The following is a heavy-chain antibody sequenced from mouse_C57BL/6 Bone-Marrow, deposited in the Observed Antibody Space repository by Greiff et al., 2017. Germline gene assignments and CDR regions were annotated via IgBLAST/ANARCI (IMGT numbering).Heavy chain of an antibody. CDR3: SSCDGNYFDV. V-gene: IGHV14-4*01. CDR1: GFNIKDDY. CDR2: IDPEIGDT. J-gene: IGHJ2*01. D-gene: IGHD2-3*01. Sequence: VQLKQSGAELVRPGASVKLSCTASGFNIKDDYIHWVKQRPEQGLEWIGWIDPEIGDTEYASKFQGKATITSDTSSNTAYLQLSSLTSKDTAVYYCSSCDGNYFDVWGQGTPLTVAS.